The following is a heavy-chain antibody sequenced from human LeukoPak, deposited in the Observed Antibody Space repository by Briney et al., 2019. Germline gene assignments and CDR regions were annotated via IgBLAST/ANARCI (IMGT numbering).Heavy chain of an antibody. CDR2: ISYDGSNK. CDR1: GFTFSSYG. Sequence: GGSLRLSCAASGFTFSSYGVHWVRQAPGKGLEWVAVISYDGSNKYYADSVKGRFTISRDNSKNTLYLQMNSLRAEDTAVYYCAKDSWGSSSWYFDYWGQGTLVTVSS. V-gene: IGHV3-30*18. CDR3: AKDSWGSSSWYFDY. J-gene: IGHJ4*02. D-gene: IGHD6-13*01.